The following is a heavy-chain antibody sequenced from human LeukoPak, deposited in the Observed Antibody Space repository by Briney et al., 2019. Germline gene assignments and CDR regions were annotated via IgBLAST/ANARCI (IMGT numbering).Heavy chain of an antibody. J-gene: IGHJ4*02. CDR2: IYHSGST. V-gene: IGHV4-30-2*01. Sequence: SQTLSLTCAVSGGSISSGGYSWSWIRQPPGTGLEWIGYIYHSGSTYYNPSLKSRVTISVDRSKNQFSLKLSSVTAADTAVYYCAREAGSSGYLDYWGQGTLVTVSS. CDR3: AREAGSSGYLDY. CDR1: GGSISSGGYS. D-gene: IGHD3-22*01.